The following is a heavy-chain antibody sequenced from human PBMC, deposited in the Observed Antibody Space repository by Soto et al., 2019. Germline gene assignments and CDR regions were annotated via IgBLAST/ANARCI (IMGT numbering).Heavy chain of an antibody. J-gene: IGHJ6*03. CDR1: GFTVTSNY. D-gene: IGHD6-13*01. V-gene: IGHV3-53*04. Sequence: GGSLRLSCAASGFTVTSNYMTWVRQAPEKGLEWVSVIDSGGSTYYADSVKGRFTISRHNSKNTLYLQMSSLRREDTAVYYCARILYSNTFYYYYMDVWGKGTTVTVS. CDR2: IDSGGST. CDR3: ARILYSNTFYYYYMDV.